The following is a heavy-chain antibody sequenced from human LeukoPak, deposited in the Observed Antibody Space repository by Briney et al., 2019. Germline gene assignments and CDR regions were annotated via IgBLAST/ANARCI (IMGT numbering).Heavy chain of an antibody. V-gene: IGHV4-61*01. J-gene: IGHJ6*02. CDR3: ARGRSNYYGMDV. D-gene: IGHD1-26*01. CDR1: GGSFSSGSYY. Sequence: SETLSLTCTVSGGSFSSGSYYWSWIRQPPGTGLEWIGYIYYNGNTNYSPSLKSRVTMSVDTSKNLFSLKVSSVTAADTAVYYCARGRSNYYGMDVWGQGTTVTVSS. CDR2: IYYNGNT.